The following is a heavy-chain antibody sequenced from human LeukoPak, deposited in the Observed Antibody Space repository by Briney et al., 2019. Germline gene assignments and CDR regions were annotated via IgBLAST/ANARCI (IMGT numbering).Heavy chain of an antibody. CDR2: INTNTGNP. Sequence: ASVKVSCKASGYTFTSYAMNWVRQAPGQGLEWMGWINTNTGNPTYAQGFTGRFVFSLDTSVSTAYLQISSLKAEDTAVYYCARDTGNYYGSGSYYIHWFDPWAREPWSPSPQ. D-gene: IGHD3-10*01. CDR1: GYTFTSYA. CDR3: ARDTGNYYGSGSYYIHWFDP. J-gene: IGHJ5*02. V-gene: IGHV7-4-1*02.